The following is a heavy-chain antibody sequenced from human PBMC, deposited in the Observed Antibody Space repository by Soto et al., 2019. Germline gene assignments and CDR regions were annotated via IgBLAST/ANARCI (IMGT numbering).Heavy chain of an antibody. CDR3: ARDAVVVPSALYYFDY. CDR2: INPSGYGT. CDR1: GYTFTSYY. Sequence: ASVKVSCKASGYTFTSYYMHWVRQAPGQGLEWMGIINPSGYGTSYAQKFQGRVTMTRDTSTTTFYMDLSSLRSEDTAVYFCARDAVVVPSALYYFDYWGQGTLVTDSS. J-gene: IGHJ4*02. D-gene: IGHD2-2*01. V-gene: IGHV1-46*01.